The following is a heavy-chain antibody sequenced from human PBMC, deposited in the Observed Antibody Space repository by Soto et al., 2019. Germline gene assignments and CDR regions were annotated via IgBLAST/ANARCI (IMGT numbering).Heavy chain of an antibody. CDR1: AFTFSTYW. V-gene: IGHV3-7*03. D-gene: IGHD1-26*01. Sequence: GGSLRLSCAASAFTFSTYWMSWVRQAPGKGLEWVANINQDGSDKNYVDSVKGRFTISRDNAKNSLYLQMNSLRAEDTAEYYCARDSGAYAYGGQGTLVTVSS. J-gene: IGHJ4*02. CDR2: INQDGSDK. CDR3: ARDSGAYAY.